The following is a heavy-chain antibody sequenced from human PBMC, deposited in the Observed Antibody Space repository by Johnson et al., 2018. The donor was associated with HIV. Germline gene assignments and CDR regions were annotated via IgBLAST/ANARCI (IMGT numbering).Heavy chain of an antibody. D-gene: IGHD6-13*01. CDR2: IKQDGSEK. J-gene: IGHJ3*02. CDR1: GFTFSSYW. Sequence: VQLVESGGGLVQPGGSLRLSCAASGFTFSSYWMSWVRQAPGKGLEWVANIKQDGSEKYYVDSVKGRFTISRDNAKNSLYLQMNSLRAEDTAVYYCARVYLSGNGYSYYAFDIWGQGTMVTVSS. CDR3: ARVYLSGNGYSYYAFDI. V-gene: IGHV3-7*01.